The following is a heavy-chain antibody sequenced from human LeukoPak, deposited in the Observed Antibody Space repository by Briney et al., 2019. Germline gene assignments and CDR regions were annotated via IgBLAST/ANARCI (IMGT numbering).Heavy chain of an antibody. V-gene: IGHV1-69*13. Sequence: SVKVSCKASGGTFSSYAISWVRQAPGQGLEWMGGIIPIFGTANYAQKFQGRVTITADESTSTAYMELSSLRSEDTAVYYYANMRYSGSYDYWGQGTLVTVSS. CDR1: GGTFSSYA. D-gene: IGHD1-26*01. CDR2: IIPIFGTA. CDR3: ANMRYSGSYDY. J-gene: IGHJ4*02.